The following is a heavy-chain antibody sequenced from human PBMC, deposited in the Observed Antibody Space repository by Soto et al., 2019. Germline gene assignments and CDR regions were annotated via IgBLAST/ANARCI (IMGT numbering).Heavy chain of an antibody. D-gene: IGHD6-6*01. CDR3: ARDGIAARPGWFDP. CDR2: IYYSGST. J-gene: IGHJ5*02. CDR1: GGSISSGGYY. Sequence: QVQLQESGPGLVKPSQTLSLTCTVSGGSISSGGYYWSWIRQHPGKGLEWIGYIYYSGSTYYNPSLERRVTISVDTSKNQSSLKLSSVTAADTVVYYCARDGIAARPGWFDPWGQGTLVTVSS. V-gene: IGHV4-31*03.